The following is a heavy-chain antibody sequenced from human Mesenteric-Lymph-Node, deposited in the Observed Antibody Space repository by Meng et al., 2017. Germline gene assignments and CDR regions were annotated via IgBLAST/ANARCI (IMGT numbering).Heavy chain of an antibody. D-gene: IGHD6-13*01. V-gene: IGHV3-9*01. CDR1: GFTFDDYA. J-gene: IGHJ4*02. Sequence: SLKISCAASGFTFDDYAMHWVRQAPGKGLEWVSGISWNSGSIGYADSVKGRFTISRDNAKNSLYLQMNSLRAEDTALYYCAKAMSSSPRLTPFDYWGQGTLVTVSS. CDR2: ISWNSGSI. CDR3: AKAMSSSPRLTPFDY.